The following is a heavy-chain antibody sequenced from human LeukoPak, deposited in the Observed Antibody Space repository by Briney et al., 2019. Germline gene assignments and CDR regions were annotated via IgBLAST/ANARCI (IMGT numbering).Heavy chain of an antibody. Sequence: SETLSLTCTVSGGSISSSSYYWGWIRQPPGKGLEWIGSIYYSGSTYYNPSLKSRVTISVDTSKNQFSLKLSSVTAADTAVYYCARSPSSSGWYDKGRNFDYWGQGTLVTVSS. CDR2: IYYSGST. V-gene: IGHV4-39*01. D-gene: IGHD6-19*01. CDR1: GGSISSSSYY. CDR3: ARSPSSSGWYDKGRNFDY. J-gene: IGHJ4*02.